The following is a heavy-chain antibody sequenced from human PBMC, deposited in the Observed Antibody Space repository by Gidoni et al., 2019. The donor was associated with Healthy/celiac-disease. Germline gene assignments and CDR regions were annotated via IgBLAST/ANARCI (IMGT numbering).Heavy chain of an antibody. Sequence: EVQLVESGGVLVQPGGSLRLSCSASVFTFSSYAMHWVRQAPGKGLEYVSAISSNGGSTDYADYVKGRFTISRDNSKNTLYLQMSSLRAEDTAVYYCVKGDFSGWYGDYWGQGTLVTVSS. CDR1: VFTFSSYA. V-gene: IGHV3-64D*06. CDR2: ISSNGGST. J-gene: IGHJ4*02. D-gene: IGHD6-19*01. CDR3: VKGDFSGWYGDY.